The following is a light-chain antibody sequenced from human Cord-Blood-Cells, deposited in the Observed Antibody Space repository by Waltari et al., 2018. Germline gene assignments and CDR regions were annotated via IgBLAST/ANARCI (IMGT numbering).Light chain of an antibody. J-gene: IGKJ2*01. CDR3: QQLNSYPYT. CDR1: QGISSY. Sequence: GGSVTITCRASQGISSYLAWYQQKPGKAPKLLIYAASTLQSGVPSRFSGSGSGTEFTLTISSLQPEDFATYYCQQLNSYPYTFGQGTKLEIK. V-gene: IGKV1-9*01. CDR2: AAS.